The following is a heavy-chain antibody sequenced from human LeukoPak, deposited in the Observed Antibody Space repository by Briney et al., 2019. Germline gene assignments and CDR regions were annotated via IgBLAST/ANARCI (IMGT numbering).Heavy chain of an antibody. Sequence: GGSLRLSCAASGFTFSSYWMSWVRQAPGKGLEWVANIKQDGSEKYYVDSVKGRFTISRDNAKNSLYLQMNSLRAEDTAVYYCARGVDGEIQLWENYYYYYMDVWGKGTTVTVSS. D-gene: IGHD5-18*01. CDR2: IKQDGSEK. J-gene: IGHJ6*03. CDR1: GFTFSSYW. V-gene: IGHV3-7*04. CDR3: ARGVDGEIQLWENYYYYYMDV.